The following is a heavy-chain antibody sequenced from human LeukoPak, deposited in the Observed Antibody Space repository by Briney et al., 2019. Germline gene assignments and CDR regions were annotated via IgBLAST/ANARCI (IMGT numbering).Heavy chain of an antibody. V-gene: IGHV3-23*01. CDR1: GFTFSTSP. CDR3: AKKRPGNYPYDY. J-gene: IGHJ4*02. Sequence: SGGSLRLSCAASGFTFSTSPMNWVRQAPGKGLEWVSASGVGGNTYYADSVKGRFTISRDNSRNTLYLQMTSLRADDTAVYYCAKKRPGNYPYDYWGQGTLVTVSP. D-gene: IGHD3-22*01. CDR2: SGVGGNT.